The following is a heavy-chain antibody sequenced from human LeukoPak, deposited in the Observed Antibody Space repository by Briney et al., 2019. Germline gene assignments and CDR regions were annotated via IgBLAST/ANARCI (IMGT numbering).Heavy chain of an antibody. CDR1: GFTFSSYG. V-gene: IGHV3-23*01. CDR2: ISGSGGST. CDR3: ARVPDCGGDCYREYYFDY. J-gene: IGHJ4*02. Sequence: GGSLRLSCAASGFTFSSYGMSWVRQAPGKGLEWVSAISGSGGSTYYADSVKGRFTISRDNSKNTLYLQMNSLRAEDTAVYYCARVPDCGGDCYREYYFDYWGQGTLVTVSS. D-gene: IGHD2-21*02.